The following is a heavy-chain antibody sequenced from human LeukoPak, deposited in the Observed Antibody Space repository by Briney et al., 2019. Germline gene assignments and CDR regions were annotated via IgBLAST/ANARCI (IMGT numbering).Heavy chain of an antibody. D-gene: IGHD3-22*01. V-gene: IGHV1-69*05. CDR2: IIPIFCTP. CDR3: ARGPDYYDSSGYYIH. CDR1: TFSXYA. J-gene: IGHJ4*02. Sequence: TFSXYAIXXVRQAPGQGGEXXXEIIPIFCTPNYAQKFQGRFTITTYESTSTAYMELSSLRSEDTAVYYCARGPDYYDSSGYYIHWGQGTLVTVSS.